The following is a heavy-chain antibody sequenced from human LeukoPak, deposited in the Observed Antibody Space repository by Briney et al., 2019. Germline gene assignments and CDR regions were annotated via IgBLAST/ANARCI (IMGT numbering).Heavy chain of an antibody. CDR2: IYHSGTT. V-gene: IGHV4-59*08. J-gene: IGHJ5*02. D-gene: IGHD3-10*01. CDR1: GGSISSYY. CDR3: ARHYGP. Sequence: SETLSLTCTVSGGSISSYYWSWIRQPPGKGLEWIGYIYHSGTTYYNPSLQSRVTMSVDTSKNQFSLKLSSVTAVDTAVYYCARHYGPWGQGTLVTVSS.